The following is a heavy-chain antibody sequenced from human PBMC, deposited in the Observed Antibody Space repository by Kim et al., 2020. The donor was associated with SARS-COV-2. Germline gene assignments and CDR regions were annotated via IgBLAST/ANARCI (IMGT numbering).Heavy chain of an antibody. D-gene: IGHD2-2*01. CDR1: GYTFTSSY. J-gene: IGHJ6*01. CDR3: ASTFFCSTEQSYPSSVVDV. V-gene: IGHV1-46*01. CDR2: LNPSGGTT. Sequence: ASVKVSCKASGYTFTSSYVHWVRQAPGQGLEWMGILNPSGGTTTSEQKSQGRVTMTRDPSTITAYLERSSLRSEATAVYYCASTFFCSTEQSYPSSVVDV.